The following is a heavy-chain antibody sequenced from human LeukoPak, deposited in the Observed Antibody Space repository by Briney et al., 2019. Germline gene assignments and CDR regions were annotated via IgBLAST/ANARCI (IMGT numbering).Heavy chain of an antibody. J-gene: IGHJ5*02. V-gene: IGHV4-34*11. Sequence: SETLSLTCAVYGGSFSGYYWSWIRQPPGKGLEWIGSIYYSGSTYYNPSLKSRATISVDTSKNQFSLKLSSVTAADTAVYYCAREITMIVVVTAIDPWGQGTLVTVSS. D-gene: IGHD3-22*01. CDR2: IYYSGST. CDR3: AREITMIVVVTAIDP. CDR1: GGSFSGYY.